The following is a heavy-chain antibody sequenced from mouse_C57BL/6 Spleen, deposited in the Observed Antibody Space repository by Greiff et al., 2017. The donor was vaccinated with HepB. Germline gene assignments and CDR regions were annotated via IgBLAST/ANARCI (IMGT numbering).Heavy chain of an antibody. J-gene: IGHJ3*01. Sequence: SFTLSFNSTGYTFTGYWIEWVKQRPGHGLEWIGEILPGSGSTNYNEKFKGKATFTADTSSNTAYMQLSSLTTEDSAIYYCARRAAYGYDDGFAYWGQGTLVTVSA. CDR3: ARRAAYGYDDGFAY. V-gene: IGHV1-9*01. CDR1: GYTFTGYW. CDR2: ILPGSGST. D-gene: IGHD2-2*01.